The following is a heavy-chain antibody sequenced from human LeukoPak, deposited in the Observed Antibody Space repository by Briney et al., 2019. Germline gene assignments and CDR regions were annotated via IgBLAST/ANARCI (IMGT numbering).Heavy chain of an antibody. CDR2: FIPIFDTA. V-gene: IGHV1-69*13. J-gene: IGHJ6*04. CDR1: GGTLGSYT. Sequence: ASVKVSCKASGGTLGSYTITWVRHAPGQGLEWMGGFIPIFDTANYAQRLQGRGTITADESSSTVYMELSSLRSDDSAVYFCARDRSHLGRAPYYYYGMDVWGKGTAVTVSS. CDR3: ARDRSHLGRAPYYYYGMDV.